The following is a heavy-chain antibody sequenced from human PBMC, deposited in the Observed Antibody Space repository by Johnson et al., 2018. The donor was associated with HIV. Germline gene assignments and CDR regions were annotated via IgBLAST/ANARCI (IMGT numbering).Heavy chain of an antibody. CDR2: IKQDGSEK. D-gene: IGHD3-10*01. Sequence: VQLVESGGGLVQPGGSLRLSCAASEFTFSSYWMSWVRQAPGKGLEWVANIKQDGSEKYYVDSVKGRFTISRDNAKNSLYMQMNSLRAEDTAVYYCASLGWFGESGAFDIWGQGTMVTVSS. J-gene: IGHJ3*02. CDR1: EFTFSSYW. V-gene: IGHV3-7*01. CDR3: ASLGWFGESGAFDI.